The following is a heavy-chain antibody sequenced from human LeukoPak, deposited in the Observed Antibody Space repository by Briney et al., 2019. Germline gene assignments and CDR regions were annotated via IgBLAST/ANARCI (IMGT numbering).Heavy chain of an antibody. Sequence: GGSLRLSCAASGFTFSSYWMHWVRQAPGKGLVWVSRINSDGSSTSYADSVKGRFTISRDNAKNTLYLQMNSLRAEDTAVYYCAREDGSGLNPLYGMDVWGQGTTVTVSS. V-gene: IGHV3-74*01. CDR2: INSDGSST. D-gene: IGHD3-10*01. J-gene: IGHJ6*02. CDR1: GFTFSSYW. CDR3: AREDGSGLNPLYGMDV.